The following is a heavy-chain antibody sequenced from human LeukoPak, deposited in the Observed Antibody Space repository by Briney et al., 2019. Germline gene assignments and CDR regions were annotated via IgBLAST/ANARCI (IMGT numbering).Heavy chain of an antibody. V-gene: IGHV1-46*01. Sequence: ASVKVSCKASGYTFTSYYMHWVRQAPGQGREWMGIINHSGGSTTYAQKFQGRVTMTRDTSTSTVYMELSSLRSEDTAVYYCARATGVRGVYDYWGQGTLVTVSS. CDR3: ARATGVRGVYDY. CDR2: INHSGGST. J-gene: IGHJ4*02. D-gene: IGHD3-10*01. CDR1: GYTFTSYY.